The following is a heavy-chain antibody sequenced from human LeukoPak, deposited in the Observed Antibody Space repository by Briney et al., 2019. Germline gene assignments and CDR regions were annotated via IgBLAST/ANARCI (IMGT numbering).Heavy chain of an antibody. CDR3: ARVDHYYDSSGYFLYFDY. D-gene: IGHD3-22*01. Sequence: SETLSLTCTVSGGPISGYYWSWIRQPAGKGLEWLGHIYSSGTTNYNPSLRSRVTMSLDTSKSQFSLNLRSVTAADTAVYYCARVDHYYDSSGYFLYFDYWGQGTLVTVSS. CDR1: GGPISGYY. J-gene: IGHJ4*02. CDR2: IYSSGTT. V-gene: IGHV4-4*07.